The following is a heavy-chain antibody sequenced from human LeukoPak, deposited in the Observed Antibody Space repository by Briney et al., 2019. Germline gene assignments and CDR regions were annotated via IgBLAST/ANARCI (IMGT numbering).Heavy chain of an antibody. CDR3: ARAAYCSSTSCYKFDY. D-gene: IGHD2-2*01. J-gene: IGHJ4*02. CDR1: GGSISSGGYY. V-gene: IGHV4-31*03. CDR2: IYYSGST. Sequence: SETLSLTCTVSGGSISSGGYYWSWIRQHPGKGLEWIGYIYYSGSTYYTPSLKSRVTISVDTSKNQFSLKLSSVTAADTAVYYCARAAYCSSTSCYKFDYWGQGTLVTVSS.